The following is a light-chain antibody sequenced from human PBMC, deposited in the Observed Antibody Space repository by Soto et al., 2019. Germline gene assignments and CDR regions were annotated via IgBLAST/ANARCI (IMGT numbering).Light chain of an antibody. CDR3: AAWDDSLNGSV. CDR2: NNN. CDR1: SFNIGTNA. Sequence: QSVLTQPPSASGTPGQRVTISCSGGSFNIGTNAVNWYQQLPGTAPKLLIYNNNQRPSGVPDRFSGSKSGTSASLAISGLQSEDEADYYCAAWDDSLNGSVFGTGTKVTVL. J-gene: IGLJ1*01. V-gene: IGLV1-44*01.